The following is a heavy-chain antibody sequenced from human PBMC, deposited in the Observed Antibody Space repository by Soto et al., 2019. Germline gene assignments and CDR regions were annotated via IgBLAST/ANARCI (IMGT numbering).Heavy chain of an antibody. J-gene: IGHJ4*02. Sequence: ASVKVSCKASGYTFTSYAMNWVRQAPGQGLEWMGWINTNTGNPTYAQGFTGRFVFSLDTSVSTAYLQICSLKAEDTAVYYCARDLGGSYYAPVDYWGQGTLVTAPQ. CDR3: ARDLGGSYYAPVDY. D-gene: IGHD1-26*01. CDR1: GYTFTSYA. V-gene: IGHV7-4-1*01. CDR2: INTNTGNP.